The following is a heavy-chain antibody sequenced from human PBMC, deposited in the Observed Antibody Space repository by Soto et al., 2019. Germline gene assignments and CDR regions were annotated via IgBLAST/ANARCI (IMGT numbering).Heavy chain of an antibody. D-gene: IGHD5-18*01. CDR3: ARIVYTAMEPDY. J-gene: IGHJ4*02. CDR2: IDPSDSYT. Sequence: GESLKIYCQGPGYSFTSYWISWVRQMPGKGLEWMGRIDPSDSYTNYSPSFQGHVTISADKSISTAYLQWSSLKASDTAMYYCARIVYTAMEPDYWGQGTLVTVSS. V-gene: IGHV5-10-1*01. CDR1: GYSFTSYW.